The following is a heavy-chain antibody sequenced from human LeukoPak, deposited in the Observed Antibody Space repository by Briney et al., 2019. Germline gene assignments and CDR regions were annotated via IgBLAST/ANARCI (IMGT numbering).Heavy chain of an antibody. CDR3: ARGTRGSYSSIHD. Sequence: ASVKVSYKASGYTFSDYYIHWVRQAPGQGLEWVGWINPNSGGTDSAQKLQGRVTMTRDTSISATYMELRTLTSDDTAVYYCARGTRGSYSSIHDWGQGTLVTVSS. D-gene: IGHD1-26*01. J-gene: IGHJ4*02. CDR1: GYTFSDYY. CDR2: INPNSGGT. V-gene: IGHV1-2*02.